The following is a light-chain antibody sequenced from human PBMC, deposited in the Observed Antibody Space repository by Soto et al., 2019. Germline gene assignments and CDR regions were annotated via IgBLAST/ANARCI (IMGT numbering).Light chain of an antibody. Sequence: IEMTQSPDSLAVSLGERATINCKSSQSVLYSSNNENYLAWYQQKPGQPPKLLIYWASTRESGVPDRFSGSGSRTDFTLTISSLQAEDVAVYYCQQYYTTPWAFGQGTKVDIK. CDR3: QQYYTTPWA. J-gene: IGKJ1*01. CDR2: WAS. V-gene: IGKV4-1*01. CDR1: QSVLYSSNNENY.